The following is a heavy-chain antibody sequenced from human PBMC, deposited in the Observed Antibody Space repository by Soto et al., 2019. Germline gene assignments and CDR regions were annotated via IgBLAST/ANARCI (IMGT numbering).Heavy chain of an antibody. CDR1: GFTFSIYA. CDR2: ISGRGGST. CDR3: ATDLGGSGSYAFDI. J-gene: IGHJ3*02. Sequence: GGSLRLSCAAAGFTFSIYAVGWVRQAPGEGLEWVSAISGRGGSTYYADSVKDRFTISRDNSKNTLYLQMNSLRAEDTAVYCCATDLGGSGSYAFDIWGQGTMVTVSS. D-gene: IGHD3-10*01. V-gene: IGHV3-23*01.